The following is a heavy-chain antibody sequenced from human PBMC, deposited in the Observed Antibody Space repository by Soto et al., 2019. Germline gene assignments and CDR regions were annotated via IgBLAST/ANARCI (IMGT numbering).Heavy chain of an antibody. D-gene: IGHD2-2*01. CDR1: GFTFSSYG. CDR3: AKSVRCSSTSCHFDY. Sequence: GGSLRLSCAASGFTFSSYGMHWVRQAPGKGLEWVAVISYDGSNKYYADSVKGRFTISRDNSKNTLYLQMNSLRAEDTAVYYCAKSVRCSSTSCHFDYWGQGTLVTVSS. V-gene: IGHV3-30*18. J-gene: IGHJ4*02. CDR2: ISYDGSNK.